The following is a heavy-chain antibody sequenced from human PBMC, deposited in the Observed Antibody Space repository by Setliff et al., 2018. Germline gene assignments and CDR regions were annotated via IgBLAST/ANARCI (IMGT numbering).Heavy chain of an antibody. CDR1: GGTFSSYG. V-gene: IGHV1-69*05. D-gene: IGHD3-22*01. J-gene: IGHJ6*03. Sequence: SVKVSCKASGGTFSSYGISRVRQAPGQGLEWMGGTIPMFGTTNYARKFQGRVTIMTDESTSTAYMQLSSLGSGDAAVYYCVREGVDSRSSTDYRYYMDVWGKGTTVTVSS. CDR2: TIPMFGTT. CDR3: VREGVDSRSSTDYRYYMDV.